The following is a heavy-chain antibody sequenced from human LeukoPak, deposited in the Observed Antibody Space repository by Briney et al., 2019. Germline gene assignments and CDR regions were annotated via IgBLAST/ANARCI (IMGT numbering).Heavy chain of an antibody. J-gene: IGHJ4*02. CDR1: GGSISRSSYC. CDR2: TYYSGST. CDR3: ARPRGDLWSGYDY. V-gene: IGHV4-39*01. Sequence: SETLSLTCSVSGGSISRSSYCWTWIRQSPGRGLEWIGNTYYSGSTLYNPSLKSRVTISVDTSKNQFSLRLTSVTAADTAVYYCARPRGDLWSGYDYWGQGVLVTVSP. D-gene: IGHD3-3*01.